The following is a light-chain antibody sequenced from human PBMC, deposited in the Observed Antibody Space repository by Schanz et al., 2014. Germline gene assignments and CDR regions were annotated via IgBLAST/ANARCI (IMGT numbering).Light chain of an antibody. CDR2: GAS. V-gene: IGKV3-20*01. Sequence: EIVLTQSPGTLSLSPGERATLSCRASQSVSSDYLAWYQQKPGQAPRLLINGASSRATGIPDRFSGSGSGTEFTLTISSLQSEDLAVYYCQQYHNWPRTFGQGTKLDIK. CDR1: QSVSSDY. CDR3: QQYHNWPRT. J-gene: IGKJ2*01.